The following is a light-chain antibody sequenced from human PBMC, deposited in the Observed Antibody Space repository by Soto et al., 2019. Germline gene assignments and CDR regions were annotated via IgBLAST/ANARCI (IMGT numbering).Light chain of an antibody. CDR2: DVS. J-gene: IGKJ2*01. Sequence: EIVLTQSPATLSLFPGERATLSCRASQSVSRDLAWYQQKPGQAPRLLIYDVSNRATGIPARFSGSGSGTDFTLTISSLESEDFAVYYCQQRSNWPSTFSQGTKLEIK. CDR1: QSVSRD. V-gene: IGKV3-11*01. CDR3: QQRSNWPST.